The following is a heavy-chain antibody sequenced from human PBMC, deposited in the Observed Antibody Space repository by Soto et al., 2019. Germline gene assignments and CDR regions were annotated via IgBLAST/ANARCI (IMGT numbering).Heavy chain of an antibody. CDR2: ISYDGSNK. J-gene: IGHJ3*02. CDR3: ARASKYYDFFSAFDI. CDR1: GFTFSSYA. V-gene: IGHV3-30-3*01. Sequence: GESLKISCAASGFTFSSYAMHWVRQAPGKGLEWVAVISYDGSNKYYADSVKGRFTISRDNSKNTLYLQMNSLRAEDTAVYYCARASKYYDFFSAFDIWGQGTMVTVSS. D-gene: IGHD3-3*01.